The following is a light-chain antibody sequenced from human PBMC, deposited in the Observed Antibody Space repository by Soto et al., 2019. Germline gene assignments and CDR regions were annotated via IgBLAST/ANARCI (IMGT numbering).Light chain of an antibody. Sequence: VASRFSGSGSGTEFTLTISSLQPDDFGTYYCQQYNRLFTFGPGTKVDIK. CDR3: QQYNRLFT. J-gene: IGKJ3*01. V-gene: IGKV1-5*01.